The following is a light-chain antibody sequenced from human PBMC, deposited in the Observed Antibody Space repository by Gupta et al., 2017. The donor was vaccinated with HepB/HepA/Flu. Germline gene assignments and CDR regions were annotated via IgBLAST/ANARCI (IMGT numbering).Light chain of an antibody. V-gene: IGLV2-14*03. CDR3: STYTSSISDVV. CDR1: SSDVGGYNY. J-gene: IGLJ2*01. Sequence: SALPHPPSVSGSPRQSITLSCTGTSSDVGGYNYVSWYQQHPGKAPKLMIYNVSNRPSGVSNRFSGSKSGNTASLTISGLQTEDEADYYCSTYTSSISDVVFGGGTKLTVL. CDR2: NVS.